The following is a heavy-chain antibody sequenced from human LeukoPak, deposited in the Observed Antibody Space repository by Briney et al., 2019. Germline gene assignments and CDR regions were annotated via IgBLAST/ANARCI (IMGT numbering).Heavy chain of an antibody. V-gene: IGHV1-18*01. CDR3: AREGYSYSLDY. Sequence: ASVKVSCKASGYTFTSYGISWVRQAPGPGLEWMGWINTYNGNINYAQKLQGRVTMTTDTSTNTAYMELRSLRSDDTAVYHCAREGYSYSLDYWGQGTLVTVSS. CDR1: GYTFTSYG. D-gene: IGHD5-18*01. CDR2: INTYNGNI. J-gene: IGHJ4*02.